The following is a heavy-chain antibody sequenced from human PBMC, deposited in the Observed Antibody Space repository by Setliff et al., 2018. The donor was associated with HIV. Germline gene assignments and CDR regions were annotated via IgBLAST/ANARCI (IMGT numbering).Heavy chain of an antibody. D-gene: IGHD3-10*01. CDR1: GGSISCSSYY. CDR3: ARAIRLLSRGSGSHHAFDI. CDR2: IYYSGST. Sequence: SETLSLTCTVSGGSISCSSYYWGWIRQPPGKGLEWIGSIYYSGSTYYNPSLKSRVTISVDTSKNQFSLKLSSVTAADTAVYYCARAIRLLSRGSGSHHAFDIWGQGTMVTVSS. J-gene: IGHJ3*02. V-gene: IGHV4-39*07.